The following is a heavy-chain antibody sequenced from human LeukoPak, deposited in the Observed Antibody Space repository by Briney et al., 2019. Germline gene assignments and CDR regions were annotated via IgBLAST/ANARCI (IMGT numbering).Heavy chain of an antibody. CDR3: AKAPVTTCSGAYCYPFDY. CDR2: ISVSGNT. CDR1: GFTLSSYA. J-gene: IGHJ4*02. D-gene: IGHD2-21*01. V-gene: IGHV3-23*01. Sequence: GGSLRLSCVASGFTLSSYAMSWVRQAPGKGLEWVSAISVSGNTYHADSVKGRFTISRDSSKNTLYLQMNRLRAEDAAVYYCAKAPVTTCSGAYCYPFDYWGQGTLVTVSS.